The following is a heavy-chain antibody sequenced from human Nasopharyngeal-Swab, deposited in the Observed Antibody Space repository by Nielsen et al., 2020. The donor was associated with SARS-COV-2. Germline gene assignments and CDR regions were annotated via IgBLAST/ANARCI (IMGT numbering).Heavy chain of an antibody. CDR1: GFTFSTYD. V-gene: IGHV3-23*01. D-gene: IGHD2-21*01. J-gene: IGHJ4*02. Sequence: GESLKIPCAASGFTFSTYDMSRVRQAPGKGLEWVSGISGSGESTHYADPVKGRFTISRDHSKNTLYLQMNSLRAEDTAVYYCVKGPPAVIHYFDYWGQGTLVTVSS. CDR3: VKGPPAVIHYFDY. CDR2: ISGSGEST.